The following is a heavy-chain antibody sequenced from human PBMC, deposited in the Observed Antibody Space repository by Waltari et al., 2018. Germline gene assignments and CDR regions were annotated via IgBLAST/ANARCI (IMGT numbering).Heavy chain of an antibody. CDR1: GGSFSGYY. J-gene: IGHJ1*01. CDR3: AREDPRYSGSTRDEYFQH. CDR2: INHSGST. Sequence: QVQLQQWGAGLLKPSETLSLTCAVYGGSFSGYYWSWIRQPPGKGLEWIGEINHSGSTNYNPSLKSRVTISVDTSKNQFSLKLSSVTAADTAVYYCAREDPRYSGSTRDEYFQHWGQGTLVTVSS. D-gene: IGHD1-26*01. V-gene: IGHV4-34*01.